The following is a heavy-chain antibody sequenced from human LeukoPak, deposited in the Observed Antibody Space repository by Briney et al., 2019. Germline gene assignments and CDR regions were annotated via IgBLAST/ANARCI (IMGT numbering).Heavy chain of an antibody. Sequence: SETLSLTCDVYGGSFSGYYWSWIRQPPGKGLEWIGEINHSGSTNYNPSLKSRVTISVDTSKNQFSLKLSSVTAADTAVYYCARVMSGYYDFWSGYYGGYYFDYWGQGTLVTVSS. D-gene: IGHD3-3*01. J-gene: IGHJ4*02. V-gene: IGHV4-34*01. CDR1: GGSFSGYY. CDR3: ARVMSGYYDFWSGYYGGYYFDY. CDR2: INHSGST.